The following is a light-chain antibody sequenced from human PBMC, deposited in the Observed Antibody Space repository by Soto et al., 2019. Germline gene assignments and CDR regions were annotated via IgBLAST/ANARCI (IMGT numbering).Light chain of an antibody. CDR3: AAWDDSLNGWV. CDR2: RNN. V-gene: IGLV1-44*01. CDR1: SSNIGSSH. Sequence: QSVLTQPPSASGTPGQRVTISCSGSSSNIGSSHVYWYQQLPGTAPKLLMYRNNQRPSGVPDRFSGSKSGTSDSLAISGLQSEDEADYYCAAWDDSLNGWVFGGGTKLTVL. J-gene: IGLJ3*02.